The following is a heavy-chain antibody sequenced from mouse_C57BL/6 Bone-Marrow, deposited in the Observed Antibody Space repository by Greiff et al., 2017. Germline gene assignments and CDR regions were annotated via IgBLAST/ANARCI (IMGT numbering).Heavy chain of an antibody. V-gene: IGHV5-12*01. J-gene: IGHJ4*01. Sequence: DVKLVESGGGLVQPGGSLKLSCAASGFTFSDYYMYWVRQTPEKRLEWVAYISNGGGSTYYPDTVKGRFTISRDNAKNTLYLPMSRLKAEDTAMYYCARQFRAIYAMDYWGQGTSVTVSS. CDR2: ISNGGGST. CDR3: ARQFRAIYAMDY. CDR1: GFTFSDYY. D-gene: IGHD6-1*01.